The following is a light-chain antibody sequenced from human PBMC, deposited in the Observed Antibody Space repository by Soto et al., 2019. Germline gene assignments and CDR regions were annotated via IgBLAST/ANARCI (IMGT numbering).Light chain of an antibody. Sequence: EIVLTQSPVTLSLSPGERATLACRSSQSVTSTYLAWYQQKPGQSPRLIIYGGSTRASGFPDRFSGVGSGTDFTLTISRLEPEDSAVYYCHCQHFDSSRVYSFGPGTKLE. CDR3: HCQHFDSSRVYS. CDR2: GGS. J-gene: IGKJ2*03. CDR1: QSVTSTY. V-gene: IGKV3-20*01.